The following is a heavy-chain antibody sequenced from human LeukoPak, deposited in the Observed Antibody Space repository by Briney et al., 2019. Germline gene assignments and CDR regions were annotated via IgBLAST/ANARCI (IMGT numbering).Heavy chain of an antibody. CDR2: IFYSGNT. CDR3: AKYFWSGYNWFDP. V-gene: IGHV4-39*01. D-gene: IGHD3-3*01. CDR1: SGSVSNSHYY. Sequence: SETLSLTCTVSSGSVSNSHYYWAWVRQPPGKGLEWLGSIFYSGNTHYNPSLKSPVTISIDTSKNQFSLKVSSVTAADTAVYYCAKYFWSGYNWFDPWGQGTLVTVSS. J-gene: IGHJ5*02.